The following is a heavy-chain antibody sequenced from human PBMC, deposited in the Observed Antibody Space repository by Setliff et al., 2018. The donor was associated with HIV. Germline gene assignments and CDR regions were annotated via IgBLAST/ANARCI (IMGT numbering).Heavy chain of an antibody. V-gene: IGHV1-2*06. CDR2: INPNSGGT. D-gene: IGHD3-10*01. Sequence: VASVKVSCKASGYMFSGFHMHWVRQAAGQGLEWMGRINPNSGGTNYAQRFQGRVTMTRDTSISTANMELSRLRSDDTAVYYCARDWAEDYYGSGSFQYWGQGTLVTVSS. J-gene: IGHJ1*01. CDR1: GYMFSGFH. CDR3: ARDWAEDYYGSGSFQY.